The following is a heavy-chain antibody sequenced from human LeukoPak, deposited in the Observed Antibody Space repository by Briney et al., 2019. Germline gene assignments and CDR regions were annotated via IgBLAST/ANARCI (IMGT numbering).Heavy chain of an antibody. D-gene: IGHD4-11*01. CDR3: ARGGYSKYYFQYYYYMDV. J-gene: IGHJ6*03. Sequence: SETLSLTCAIYGGSFNTYFWSWIRQPPGKGLEWIGQINYSGSTNYNPSLKSRVTISVDTSKNQFSLKVSSVTAADTAVYYCARGGYSKYYFQYYYYMDVWGKGTTVTVSS. V-gene: IGHV4-34*01. CDR1: GGSFNTYF. CDR2: INYSGST.